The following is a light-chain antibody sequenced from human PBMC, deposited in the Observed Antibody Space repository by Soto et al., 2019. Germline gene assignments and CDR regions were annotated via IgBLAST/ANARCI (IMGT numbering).Light chain of an antibody. CDR2: GAS. J-gene: IGKJ5*01. CDR3: QQYDTSVIT. CDR1: QSVSSSY. Sequence: EIVLTQSPGTLSLSPGEGAALSCRASQSVSSSYLAWYQQKPCQAPRLLIYGASTRATGIPDRFSGSGSGTDFPLTISRLEPEDFAVYYCQQYDTSVITFGHGTRLE. V-gene: IGKV3-20*01.